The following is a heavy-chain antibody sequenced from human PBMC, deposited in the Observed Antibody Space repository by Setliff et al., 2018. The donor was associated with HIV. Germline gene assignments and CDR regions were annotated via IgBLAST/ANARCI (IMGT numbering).Heavy chain of an antibody. CDR3: AIDGAGGWLRPMPDY. V-gene: IGHV1-69-2*01. Sequence: ASVKVSCKASGYTFTDYYMHWVQQAPGKGLEWMGRVDPKDGETIYAEKFQGRVTITADMSTDTAYMELSSLRSEDTAVYYCAIDGAGGWLRPMPDYWGQGTLVTVSS. CDR2: VDPKDGET. D-gene: IGHD5-12*01. CDR1: GYTFTDYY. J-gene: IGHJ4*02.